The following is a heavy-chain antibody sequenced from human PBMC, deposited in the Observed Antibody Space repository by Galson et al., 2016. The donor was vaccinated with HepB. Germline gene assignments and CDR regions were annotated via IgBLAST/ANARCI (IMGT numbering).Heavy chain of an antibody. CDR2: IYYSGRT. J-gene: IGHJ6*02. CDR1: GGSVSSGSYC. CDR3: ARKITAAGYAMDV. Sequence: SETLSLTCTVSGGSVSSGSYCCNWIRQSPGKGLEWIGYIYYSGRTNYNPSLKSRVTMSVDTSQNQFSLNVTSVTAADTAVYYCARKITAAGYAMDVWGQGTTVTVSS. D-gene: IGHD6-13*01. V-gene: IGHV4-61*01.